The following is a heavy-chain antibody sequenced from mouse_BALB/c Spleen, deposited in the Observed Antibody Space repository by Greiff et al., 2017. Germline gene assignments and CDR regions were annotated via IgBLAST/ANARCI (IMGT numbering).Heavy chain of an antibody. CDR2: ISDGVSYT. V-gene: IGHV5-4*02. D-gene: IGHD2-3*01. Sequence: EVMLVESGGGLVKPGGSLKLSCAASGFTFSDYYMYWVRQTPEKRLEWVATISDGVSYTYYPDSVKGRFTISRDNAKNNLYLQMSSLKSEDTAMYYCARGYESAMDYWGQGTSVTVSS. J-gene: IGHJ4*01. CDR1: GFTFSDYY. CDR3: ARGYESAMDY.